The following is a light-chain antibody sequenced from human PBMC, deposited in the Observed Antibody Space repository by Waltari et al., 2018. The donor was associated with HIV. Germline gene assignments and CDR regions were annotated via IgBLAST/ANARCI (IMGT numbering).Light chain of an antibody. CDR3: QSYDSSLSRV. CDR2: APR. J-gene: IGLJ3*02. Sequence: QSVLTQPPSVSGAPGQRVTISCTGGISNIGAGYDVHWYRRLPGPAPKLHFFAPRNRPSGVPERFCGSISGTSASLAITGLQAEDEADYYCQSYDSSLSRVFGGGTKVSVL. CDR1: ISNIGAGYD. V-gene: IGLV1-40*01.